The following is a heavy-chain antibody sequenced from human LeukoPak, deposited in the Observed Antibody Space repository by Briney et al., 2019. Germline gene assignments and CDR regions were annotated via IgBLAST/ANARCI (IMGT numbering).Heavy chain of an antibody. CDR1: GGSIINSNW. J-gene: IGHJ4*02. CDR2: IDHSGST. CDR3: TRVLSSGNSDY. Sequence: SETLSLTCAVSGGSIINSNWWSWVRQPPGKGLEWIGEIDHSGSTSYNPSLKSRVTMSVDRSQNQFSLRLSTVTAADTAVYYCTRVLSSGNSDYWGQGTLVTVSS. D-gene: IGHD3-10*01. V-gene: IGHV4-4*02.